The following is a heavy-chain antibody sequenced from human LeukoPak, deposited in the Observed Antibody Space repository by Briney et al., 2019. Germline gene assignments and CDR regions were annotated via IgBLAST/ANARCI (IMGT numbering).Heavy chain of an antibody. V-gene: IGHV1-69*05. J-gene: IGHJ3*02. D-gene: IGHD3-22*01. CDR1: GGTFSSYA. CDR2: IIPIFGTA. CDR3: ARGAQYDSSGYYDDAFDI. Sequence: ASVKVSCKASGGTFSSYAISWVRQAPGQGLEWMGGIIPIFGTANYAQKFQGRVTITTDESTSKAYMGLSSLRSEDTAVYYCARGAQYDSSGYYDDAFDIWGQGTMVTVSS.